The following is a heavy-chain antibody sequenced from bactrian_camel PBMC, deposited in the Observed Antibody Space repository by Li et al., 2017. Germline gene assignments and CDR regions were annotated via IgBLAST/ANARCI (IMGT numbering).Heavy chain of an antibody. Sequence: HVQLVESGGGSVPAGGSLRLSCAASGYIPSTYCMSWFRQAPGKGREVVATLDGGGSTTYADSVKGRFTISSDNAKTTVYLQMNTLKAEDTAVYYCAAGRPGGVSYPLRADEYNYWGQGTQVTVS. J-gene: IGHJ4*01. CDR2: LDGGGST. CDR1: GYIPSTYC. V-gene: IGHV3S53*01. D-gene: IGHD7*01. CDR3: AAGRPGGVSYPLRADEYNY.